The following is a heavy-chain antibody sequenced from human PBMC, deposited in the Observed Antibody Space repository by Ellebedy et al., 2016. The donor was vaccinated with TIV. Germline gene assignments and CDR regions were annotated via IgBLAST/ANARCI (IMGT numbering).Heavy chain of an antibody. CDR1: GFTFSSYA. J-gene: IGHJ4*02. CDR3: VRDHNWAFDY. V-gene: IGHV3-23*01. CDR2: ISGSGDYT. Sequence: GESLKISCAASGFTFSSYAMSWVRQAPGKGLEWVSVISGSGDYTNFADSVKGRFTISRDNSKSTLYLQMNSLRAEDTAVYYCVRDHNWAFDYWGQGILVTVSS. D-gene: IGHD1-20*01.